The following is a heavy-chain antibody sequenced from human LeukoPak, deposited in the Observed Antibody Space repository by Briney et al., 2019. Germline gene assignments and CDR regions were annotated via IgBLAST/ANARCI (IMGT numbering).Heavy chain of an antibody. V-gene: IGHV4-39*07. CDR1: GGSISSSSYY. D-gene: IGHD6-13*01. CDR2: IYYSGST. J-gene: IGHJ5*02. Sequence: SETLSLTCTVSGGSISSSSYYWGWIRQPPGKGLEWIGSIYYSGSTYYNPSLKSRVTISVDTSKNQFSLKLSSVTAADTAVYYCARVDIAAAKYNWFDPWGQGTLVTVSS. CDR3: ARVDIAAAKYNWFDP.